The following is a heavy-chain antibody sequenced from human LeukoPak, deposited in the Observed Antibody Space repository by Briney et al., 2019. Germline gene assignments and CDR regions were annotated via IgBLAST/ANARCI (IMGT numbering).Heavy chain of an antibody. J-gene: IGHJ6*02. V-gene: IGHV3-74*01. Sequence: PGGSLRLSCAASGFTFSSYWMHWVRQAPGKGLVWVSRINSDGSSTSYADSVKGRFTISRDNAKNTLYLQMNSLRAEDTAVYYCAKMETIYLRGGYYYGMDVWGQGTTVTVSS. D-gene: IGHD3-10*01. CDR1: GFTFSSYW. CDR3: AKMETIYLRGGYYYGMDV. CDR2: INSDGSST.